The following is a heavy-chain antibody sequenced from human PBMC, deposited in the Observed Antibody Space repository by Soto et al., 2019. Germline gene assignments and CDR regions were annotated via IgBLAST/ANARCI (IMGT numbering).Heavy chain of an antibody. J-gene: IGHJ6*02. CDR2: IYYSGST. CDR3: ARLKTSGYCSGGSCYPGGMDV. CDR1: GGSISSGGYY. Sequence: PSETLSLTCTVSGGSISSGGYYWSWIRQHPGKGLEWIGYIYYSGSTYYNPSLKSRVTISVDTSKNQFSLKLSSVTAADTAVYYCARLKTSGYCSGGSCYPGGMDVWGQGTTVTV. V-gene: IGHV4-31*03. D-gene: IGHD2-15*01.